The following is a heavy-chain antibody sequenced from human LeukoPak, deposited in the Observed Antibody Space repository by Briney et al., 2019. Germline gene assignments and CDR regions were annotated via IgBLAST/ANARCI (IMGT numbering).Heavy chain of an antibody. CDR2: INHSGSP. J-gene: IGHJ4*02. D-gene: IGHD6-6*01. V-gene: IGHV4-34*01. Sequence: SETLSLTCAVYGGSFSGYYWSWIRQPPGKGLEWIGEINHSGSPNYNPSLKSRVTISVDTSKNQFSLKLSSVTAADTAVYYCASHIEYSSSWRYFDYWGQGTLVTVSS. CDR3: ASHIEYSSSWRYFDY. CDR1: GGSFSGYY.